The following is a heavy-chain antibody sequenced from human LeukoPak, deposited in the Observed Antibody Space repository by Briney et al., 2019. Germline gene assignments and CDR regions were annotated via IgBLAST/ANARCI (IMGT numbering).Heavy chain of an antibody. Sequence: ASMKVSCKASGYTFISYVMHWVRQAPGQRLEWMGWINAGNGNTKYSQKFQGRVTITRDTSASTAYMELSSLRSEDTAVYYCARDETDIVATMANYWGQGTLVTVSS. V-gene: IGHV1-3*01. CDR2: INAGNGNT. D-gene: IGHD5-12*01. J-gene: IGHJ4*02. CDR3: ARDETDIVATMANY. CDR1: GYTFISYV.